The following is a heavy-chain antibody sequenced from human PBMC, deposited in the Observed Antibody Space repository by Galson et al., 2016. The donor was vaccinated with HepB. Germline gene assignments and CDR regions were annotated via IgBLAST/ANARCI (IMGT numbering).Heavy chain of an antibody. CDR1: GYTFVSHG. D-gene: IGHD3-9*01. Sequence: SVKVSCKASGYTFVSHGIFWVRQAPRQGLEWIGWVSAYNGHSYFAQTLQGRVTMTTDTSTSTAYMELKNLTSDDTAVYYCARGPSGERYFDWSHGLDVWGQGTTVTVSS. CDR3: ARGPSGERYFDWSHGLDV. CDR2: VSAYNGHS. J-gene: IGHJ6*02. V-gene: IGHV1-18*01.